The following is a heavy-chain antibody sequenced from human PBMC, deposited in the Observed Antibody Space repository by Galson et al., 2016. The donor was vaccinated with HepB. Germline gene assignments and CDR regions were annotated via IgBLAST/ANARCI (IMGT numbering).Heavy chain of an antibody. CDR1: GFTFSNYW. CDR3: AKYRDHSSGYYPLDY. J-gene: IGHJ4*02. D-gene: IGHD3-22*01. Sequence: SLRLSCAASGFTFSNYWMSWVRQAPGKGLEWVANIKEDGREKYYVDSVKGRFTISRDNAKKSLYIQMNSLRAEDTAVYYCAKYRDHSSGYYPLDYWGQGTLVTVSS. V-gene: IGHV3-7*05. CDR2: IKEDGREK.